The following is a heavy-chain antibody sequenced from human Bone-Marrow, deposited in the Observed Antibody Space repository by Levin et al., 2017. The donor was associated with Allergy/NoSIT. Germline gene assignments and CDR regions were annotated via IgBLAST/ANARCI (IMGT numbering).Heavy chain of an antibody. Sequence: GESLKISCATSGFTFSSYAMGWVRQAPGKGLEWVSTISGSGISTYYVDFVKGRFTISRDNSKNTLYLEMNNLRADDTALYYCAKGGFSDYDRHCDYWGQGTLVAVSS. CDR1: GFTFSSYA. D-gene: IGHD4-17*01. CDR2: ISGSGIST. J-gene: IGHJ4*02. CDR3: AKGGFSDYDRHCDY. V-gene: IGHV3-23*01.